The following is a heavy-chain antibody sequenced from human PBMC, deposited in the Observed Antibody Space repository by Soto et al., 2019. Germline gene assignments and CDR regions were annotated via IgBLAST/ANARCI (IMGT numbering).Heavy chain of an antibody. CDR1: GGSISSGGYY. CDR3: ARAPVVVVAATRVIWFDP. J-gene: IGHJ5*02. CDR2: IYYSGST. D-gene: IGHD2-15*01. Sequence: QVQLQESGPGLVKPSQTLSLTCTVSGGSISSGGYYWSWIRQHPGKGLEWIGYIYYSGSTYYNPSLKSRVNRSVDTSKNQFTLKLSSVTAADTPVYYCARAPVVVVAATRVIWFDPWGQGTLVTVSS. V-gene: IGHV4-31*03.